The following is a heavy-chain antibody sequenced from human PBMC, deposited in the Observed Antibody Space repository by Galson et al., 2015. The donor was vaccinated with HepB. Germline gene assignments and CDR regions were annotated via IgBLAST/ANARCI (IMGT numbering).Heavy chain of an antibody. CDR2: INTNTGNP. CDR1: GYTFTSYA. Sequence: SVKVSCKASGYTFTSYAMNWVRQAPGQGLEWMGWINTNTGNPTYAQGFTGRFVFSLDTSVSTAYLQISSLKAEDTAVYYCAREGYCSGGSCYEVAVDIWGQGTMVTVSS. CDR3: AREGYCSGGSCYEVAVDI. J-gene: IGHJ3*02. V-gene: IGHV7-4-1*02. D-gene: IGHD2-15*01.